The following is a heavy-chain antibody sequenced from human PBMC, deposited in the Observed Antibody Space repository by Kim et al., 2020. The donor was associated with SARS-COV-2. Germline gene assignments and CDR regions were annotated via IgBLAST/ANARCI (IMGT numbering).Heavy chain of an antibody. D-gene: IGHD2-21*01. CDR1: GFIFSTYW. CDR3: ARGSSRDWADV. Sequence: GGSLRLSCAASGFIFSTYWMHWVRQAPGKGLVWVSRVNRDETSTNYADSVKGRFTISRDNAKSTLYLQMNSLRAEDTAVYYCARGSSRDWADVWGQGTTVTVSS. J-gene: IGHJ6*02. CDR2: VNRDETST. V-gene: IGHV3-74*01.